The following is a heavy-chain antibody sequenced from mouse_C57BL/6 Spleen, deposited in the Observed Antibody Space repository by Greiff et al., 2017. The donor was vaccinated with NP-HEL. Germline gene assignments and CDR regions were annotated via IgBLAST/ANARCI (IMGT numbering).Heavy chain of an antibody. J-gene: IGHJ3*01. CDR3: ARRGASFAY. Sequence: EVKLQESGPELVKPGASVKISCKASGYSFTGYYMNWVKQSPEKSLEWIGEINPSTGGTTYNQKFKAKATLTVDKSSSTAYMQLKSLTSEDSAVYYCARRGASFAYWGQGTLVTVSA. D-gene: IGHD3-1*01. CDR2: INPSTGGT. V-gene: IGHV1-42*01. CDR1: GYSFTGYY.